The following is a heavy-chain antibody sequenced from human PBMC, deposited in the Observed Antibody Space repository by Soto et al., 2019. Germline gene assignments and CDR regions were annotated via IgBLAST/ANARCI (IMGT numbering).Heavy chain of an antibody. CDR1: GFTVSSNY. CDR2: IYSGGST. D-gene: IGHD2-21*02. J-gene: IGHJ3*02. Sequence: EVQLVESGGGLIQPGGSLRLSCAASGFTVSSNYMSWVRQAPGKGLEWVSVIYSGGSTYYADSVKGRFTISRDNSKNTLYLQMNSLRAEDTAVYYCARHIVVVTASPHAFDIWGQGTMVTVSS. V-gene: IGHV3-53*01. CDR3: ARHIVVVTASPHAFDI.